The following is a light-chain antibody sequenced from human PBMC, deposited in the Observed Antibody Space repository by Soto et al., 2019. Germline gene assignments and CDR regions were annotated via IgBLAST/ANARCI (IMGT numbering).Light chain of an antibody. J-gene: IGLJ1*01. CDR1: SSNIGSNT. CDR3: AAWDDSLNGYV. CDR2: TNN. V-gene: IGLV1-44*01. Sequence: QSVLTQPPSASGTPGQRVTISCSGSSSNIGSNTVNWYQQLPGTAPKLLIYTNNKRPSGVPDRFSGSKSGTSASLAISGLQYDDEANYSCAAWDDSLNGYVFGTGTKVTVL.